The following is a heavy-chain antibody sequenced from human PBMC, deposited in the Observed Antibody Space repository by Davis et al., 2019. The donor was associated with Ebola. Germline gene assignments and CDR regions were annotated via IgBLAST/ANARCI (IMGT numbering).Heavy chain of an antibody. CDR2: INHSGST. D-gene: IGHD6-19*01. V-gene: IGHV4-34*01. CDR1: GGSISSYY. J-gene: IGHJ4*02. Sequence: PSETLSLTCTVSGGSISSYYWSWIRQPPGKGLEWIGEINHSGSTNYNPSLKSRVTISVDTSKNQFSLKLSSVTAADTAVYYCASPDTYSSGWYFFDYWGQGTLVTVSS. CDR3: ASPDTYSSGWYFFDY.